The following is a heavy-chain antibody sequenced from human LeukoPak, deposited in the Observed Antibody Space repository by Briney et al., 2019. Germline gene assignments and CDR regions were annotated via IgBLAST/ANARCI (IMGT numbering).Heavy chain of an antibody. D-gene: IGHD4-17*01. CDR2: ISSTSSYI. Sequence: GGSLRLSCAASGFTSSSYSMNWVRQAPGKGLEWVSSISSTSSYIYYADSVKGRFTISRDNAKNSLFLQMNSLRVEDTAVYYCARGLRTTVWDYYYYMDVWCKGTMVTVSS. V-gene: IGHV3-21*01. J-gene: IGHJ6*03. CDR3: ARGLRTTVWDYYYYMDV. CDR1: GFTSSSYS.